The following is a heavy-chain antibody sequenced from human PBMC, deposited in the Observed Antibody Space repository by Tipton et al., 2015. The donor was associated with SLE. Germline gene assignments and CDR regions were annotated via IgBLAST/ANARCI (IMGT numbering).Heavy chain of an antibody. D-gene: IGHD2-15*01. Sequence: LRLSCPVSGGSISAYYWSWIRQPPGKGLEWIGYISYSGSTHYSPSLKSRVTISVDTSKNQFSLKLSSVTAADTAVYYCASGGKRRPVLAPAVEVWGQGTLVTVSS. V-gene: IGHV4-59*01. CDR1: GGSISAYY. J-gene: IGHJ4*02. CDR3: ASGGKRRPVLAPAVEV. CDR2: ISYSGST.